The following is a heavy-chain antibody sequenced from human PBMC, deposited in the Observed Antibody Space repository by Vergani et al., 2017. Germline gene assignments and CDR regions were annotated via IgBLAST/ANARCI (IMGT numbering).Heavy chain of an antibody. D-gene: IGHD3-9*01. V-gene: IGHV1-69*04. Sequence: QVQLVQSGAEVKKPGSSVKVSCKASGGTFSIYAISWVRQAPGQGLEWMGRIIPILGIANYAQKFQGRVKITADKSTSTAYMEQSSLRSEDTAVSYCAGGRWVYYDILTGYSFDLWGRGTLVTVSS. CDR2: IIPILGIA. CDR1: GGTFSIYA. CDR3: AGGRWVYYDILTGYSFDL. J-gene: IGHJ2*01.